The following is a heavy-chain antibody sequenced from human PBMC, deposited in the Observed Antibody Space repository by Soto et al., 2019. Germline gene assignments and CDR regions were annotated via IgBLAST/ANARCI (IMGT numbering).Heavy chain of an antibody. J-gene: IGHJ4*02. CDR2: INPNSGGT. CDR1: GYTFTGYY. Sequence: QVQLVQSGSEVKKPGASVKVSCKASGYTFTGYYMHWVRQAPGQGLEWMGWINPNSGGTNYAQKFQGWVTMTRDTSISTAYMELSRLRSDDTAVYSCARLGSCKGATCFDYWGQGTLVTVSS. CDR3: ARLGSCKGATCFDY. V-gene: IGHV1-2*04. D-gene: IGHD1-26*01.